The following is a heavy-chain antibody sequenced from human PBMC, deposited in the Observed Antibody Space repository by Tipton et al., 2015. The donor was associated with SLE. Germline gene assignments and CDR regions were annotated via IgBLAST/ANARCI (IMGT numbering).Heavy chain of an antibody. D-gene: IGHD3-16*01. V-gene: IGHV4-59*08. Sequence: LSLTCTVSGGSISDSYWSWIRQPPGKGMEWIGDIYYSGSTNYNPSLKSRVTISVDTSKNQFSLKLSSVTAADTAMYYCARRLHWYFDLWGRGTLVTVSS. CDR2: IYYSGST. J-gene: IGHJ2*01. CDR3: ARRLHWYFDL. CDR1: GGSISDSY.